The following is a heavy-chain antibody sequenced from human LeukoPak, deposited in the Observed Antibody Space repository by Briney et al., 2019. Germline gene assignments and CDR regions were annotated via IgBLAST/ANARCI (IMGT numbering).Heavy chain of an antibody. J-gene: IGHJ6*03. CDR2: AYSGVNA. D-gene: IGHD1-26*01. CDR1: GDSMHSYY. Sequence: SETLSLTCTVFGDSMHSYYWTWIRQSPEKGLEWIGRAYSGVNAYYNPSLQSRVTISVDKSNNQFSLDLTSVTAADTALYYCARAKSGTLTRAYYYIAVWVKGITVTVSS. V-gene: IGHV4-4*07. CDR3: ARAKSGTLTRAYYYIAV.